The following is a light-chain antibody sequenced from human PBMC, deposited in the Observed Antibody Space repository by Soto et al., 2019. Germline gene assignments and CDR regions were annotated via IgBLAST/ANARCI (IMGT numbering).Light chain of an antibody. CDR1: SSDFGTFNL. V-gene: IGLV2-23*02. CDR3: CSYAGSSVYV. Sequence: QSVLTQVASVSASPGQLITISCTGSSSDFGTFNLVSWYQQHPGKAPRLMIYEVIKRPSGVSNRFSGSKSGNTASLTISGLQAEDEADYYCCSYAGSSVYVFGTGTKSPS. J-gene: IGLJ1*01. CDR2: EVI.